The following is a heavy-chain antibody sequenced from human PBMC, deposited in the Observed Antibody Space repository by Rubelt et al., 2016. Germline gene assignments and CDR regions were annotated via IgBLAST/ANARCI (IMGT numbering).Heavy chain of an antibody. Sequence: RLSCAASGFTFSSSAMNWVRQAPGKGLEWVSGISGSGGSTYYADSVKGRFNITRDNSKNTLYLKMNSLRAEDTAVYYCAKDGGSYYGDYWGQGTLVTVSS. CDR2: ISGSGGST. CDR3: AKDGGSYYGDY. V-gene: IGHV3-23*01. D-gene: IGHD1-26*01. J-gene: IGHJ4*02. CDR1: GFTFSSSA.